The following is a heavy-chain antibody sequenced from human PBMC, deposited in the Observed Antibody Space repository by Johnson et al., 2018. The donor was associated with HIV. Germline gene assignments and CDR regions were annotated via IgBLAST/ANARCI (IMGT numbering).Heavy chain of an antibody. Sequence: QMLLVESGGGWVQPGGSLRLSCAASGFSFSSHWMSWVRQAPGKGLEWVAFIRHDGSNKYYADSVKGRFTISRDNSKNTLYLQMNSLRAEDTAVYYCARDQRLAAVATDGFDVWGQGTMVTVSS. CDR3: ARDQRLAAVATDGFDV. J-gene: IGHJ3*01. V-gene: IGHV3-30*02. CDR2: IRHDGSNK. D-gene: IGHD6-13*01. CDR1: GFSFSSHW.